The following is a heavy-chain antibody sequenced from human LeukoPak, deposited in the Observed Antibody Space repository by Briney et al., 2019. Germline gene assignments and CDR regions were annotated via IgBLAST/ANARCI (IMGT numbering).Heavy chain of an antibody. D-gene: IGHD3-3*01. J-gene: IGHJ5*02. CDR3: ARAMYYDFWSGSKKTPNWFDP. V-gene: IGHV4-30-2*01. CDR1: GGSISSGGYS. Sequence: PSETLSLTCAVSGGSISSGGYSWSWIRQPPGKGLEWIGYIYHSGSTYYNPSLKSRVTISVDRSKNQFSLKLSSVTAADTAVYYCARAMYYDFWSGSKKTPNWFDPWGQGTLVTVSS. CDR2: IYHSGST.